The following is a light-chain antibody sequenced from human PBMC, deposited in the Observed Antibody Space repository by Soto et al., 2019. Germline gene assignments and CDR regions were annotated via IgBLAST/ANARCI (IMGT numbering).Light chain of an antibody. CDR1: SSDLGAHDY. CDR3: SSYSSSSLWV. V-gene: IGLV2-14*01. CDR2: EVK. Sequence: QSVLTQPASVSGSPGQSITISCSGSSSDLGAHDYVSWYQHHPGKAPKLIIFEVKNRPSGVSNRVSGSKSGNTASLTISGLQAEDEADYYCSSYSSSSLWVFGGGTKLTVL. J-gene: IGLJ3*02.